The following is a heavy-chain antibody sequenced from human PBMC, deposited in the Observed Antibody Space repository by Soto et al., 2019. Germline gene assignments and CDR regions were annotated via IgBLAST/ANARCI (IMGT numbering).Heavy chain of an antibody. CDR1: GGSISSGGYS. CDR2: IYHSGST. Sequence: SETLSLTCALCGGSISSGGYSWIWIRQPPGKGLEWIGYIYHSGSTYYNPSLKSRVTMSVDRSKNQFSLTLTSMTAADTAVYYCARGVDSANAGYWDQVALVTVSS. CDR3: ARGVDSANAGY. D-gene: IGHD5-18*01. V-gene: IGHV4-30-2*01. J-gene: IGHJ4*02.